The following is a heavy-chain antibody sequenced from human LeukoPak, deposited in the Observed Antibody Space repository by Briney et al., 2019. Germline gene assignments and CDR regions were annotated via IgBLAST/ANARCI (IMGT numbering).Heavy chain of an antibody. CDR2: IIPIFGTA. CDR3: AGVPLNGAAPRNWYFDL. J-gene: IGHJ2*01. Sequence: GASVKVSCKASGGTFSSYAISWVRQAPGQGLEWMGGIIPIFGTANYAQKFQGRVTITTDESTSTAYMELSSLRSEDTAVYYCAGVPLNGAAPRNWYFDLWGRGTLVTVSS. CDR1: GGTFSSYA. D-gene: IGHD6-6*01. V-gene: IGHV1-69*05.